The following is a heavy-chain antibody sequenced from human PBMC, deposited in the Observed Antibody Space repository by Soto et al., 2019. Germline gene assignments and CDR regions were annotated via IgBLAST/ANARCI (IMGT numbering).Heavy chain of an antibody. D-gene: IGHD3-22*01. J-gene: IGHJ4*02. V-gene: IGHV3-21*01. CDR3: ARDLNYYASSADTGTTDY. Sequence: EVLLVESGGGLVKPGGSLRLSCAASGFTFSTYSINWVRQAPGKGLEWVSSISSTSTYIYYADSVKGRFTISRDNAKNSVYLQMNSLRAEDTAVYYCARDLNYYASSADTGTTDYWGQGTLVTVSS. CDR1: GFTFSTYS. CDR2: ISSTSTYI.